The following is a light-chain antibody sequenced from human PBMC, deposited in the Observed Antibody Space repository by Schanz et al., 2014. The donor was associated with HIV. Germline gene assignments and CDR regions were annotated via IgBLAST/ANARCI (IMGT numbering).Light chain of an antibody. J-gene: IGLJ3*02. CDR1: SSDVGGYNY. CDR2: DVN. V-gene: IGLV2-14*03. Sequence: QSALTQPRSVSGSPGQSVTIACTGTSSDVGGYNYVSWYQHHPGKAPKLMIYDVNNRPSVASNRFSGSKSGNTASLTISGLQAEDEADYYCSSYTTSGSLVFGGGTKLTVL. CDR3: SSYTTSGSLV.